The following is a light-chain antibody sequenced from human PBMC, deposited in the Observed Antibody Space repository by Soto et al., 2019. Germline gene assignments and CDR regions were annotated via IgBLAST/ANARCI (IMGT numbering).Light chain of an antibody. CDR1: QSISRR. Sequence: DIQMIQSPSALSASVGDRVTITCRASQSISRRLAWYQQKPGKAPKLLIYDASSLESGVPAGFSGNGSGTEFSLTISSLQPDDFGTYYCQQYNSYSLTFGGGTKVEIK. V-gene: IGKV1-5*01. CDR3: QQYNSYSLT. CDR2: DAS. J-gene: IGKJ4*01.